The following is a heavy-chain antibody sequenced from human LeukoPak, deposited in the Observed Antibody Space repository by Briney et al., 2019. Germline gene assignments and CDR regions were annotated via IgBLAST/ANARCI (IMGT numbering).Heavy chain of an antibody. V-gene: IGHV3-30*02. D-gene: IGHD5-18*01. CDR3: MDTGVSYY. CDR1: GFTFSSYG. J-gene: IGHJ4*02. CDR2: IRYDGSSK. Sequence: GGSLRVSCTASGFTFSSYGMHWVRQAPGKGLEWVAFIRYDGSSKYYADSVKGRFTISRDNSKNTLYLEMNSLRAEDTAVDYCMDTGVSYYWGQGTLVTVSS.